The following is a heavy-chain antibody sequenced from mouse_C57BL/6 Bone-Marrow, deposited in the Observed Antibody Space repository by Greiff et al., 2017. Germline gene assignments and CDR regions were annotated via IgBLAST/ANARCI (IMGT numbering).Heavy chain of an antibody. D-gene: IGHD3-2*02. V-gene: IGHV1-19*01. CDR2: INPYNGGT. J-gene: IGHJ2*01. CDR1: GYTFTDYY. Sequence: VQLKESGPVLVKPGASVKMSCKASGYTFTDYYMNWVKQSHGKSLEWIGVINPYNGGTSYNQKFKGKATLTVDKSSSTAYMELNSLTSEDSAVYYCARRQLRLRGYFDYWGQGTTLTVSS. CDR3: ARRQLRLRGYFDY.